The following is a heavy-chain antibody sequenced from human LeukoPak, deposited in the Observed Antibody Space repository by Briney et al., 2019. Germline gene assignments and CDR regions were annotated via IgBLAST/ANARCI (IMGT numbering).Heavy chain of an antibody. CDR3: ARMRFLEWLLFDY. D-gene: IGHD3-3*01. CDR2: IYYSGST. J-gene: IGHJ4*02. CDR1: GGSISSGDYY. Sequence: KSSETLSLTCTVSGGSISSGDYYWRWIRQPPGKGLEWIGYIYYSGSTYYNPSLKSRVTISVDTSKNQFSLKLSSVTAADTAVYYCARMRFLEWLLFDYWGQGTLVTVSS. V-gene: IGHV4-30-4*01.